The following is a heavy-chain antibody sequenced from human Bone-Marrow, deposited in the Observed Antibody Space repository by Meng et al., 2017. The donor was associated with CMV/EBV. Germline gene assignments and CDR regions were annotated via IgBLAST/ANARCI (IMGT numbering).Heavy chain of an antibody. CDR3: ATFYNWNYHHGMDV. CDR2: VNPNSGGT. Sequence: ASVKVSCKASGGTFSSYTISWVRQAPGQGLEWMGWVNPNSGGTNYAQKFQGRVTMTRDTSISTAYVELSRLRSDDTAVYYCATFYNWNYHHGMDVWGQGTTFTVSS. CDR1: GGTFSSYT. D-gene: IGHD1-20*01. V-gene: IGHV1-2*02. J-gene: IGHJ6*02.